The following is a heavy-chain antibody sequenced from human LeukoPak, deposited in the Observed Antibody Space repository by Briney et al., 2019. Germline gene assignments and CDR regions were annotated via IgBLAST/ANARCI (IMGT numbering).Heavy chain of an antibody. Sequence: GSLRLSCAASGFTFSNYWMSWVRQAPGKGLKWVANIKEDGGEKYYVDSVRGRFTISRDNAENSLYLQMNSLRADDTAVYYCARDANKFDPWGQGTLVTVSS. CDR1: GFTFSNYW. CDR3: ARDANKFDP. CDR2: IKEDGGEK. V-gene: IGHV3-7*03. J-gene: IGHJ5*02. D-gene: IGHD2/OR15-2a*01.